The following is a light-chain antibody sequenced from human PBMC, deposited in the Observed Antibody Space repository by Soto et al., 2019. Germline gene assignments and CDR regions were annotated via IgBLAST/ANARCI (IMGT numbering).Light chain of an antibody. J-gene: IGKJ2*01. CDR1: QSVGSY. V-gene: IGKV3-20*01. Sequence: EIVLTQSPGTLSLSPGERATLPCRASQSVGSYLAWYQQRPGQAPRLLISGASTRATGIPDRFSGSGSGTDFTLTISRLEPEDFAVYYWQQYGSSPYTFGQGTNLEIK. CDR3: QQYGSSPYT. CDR2: GAS.